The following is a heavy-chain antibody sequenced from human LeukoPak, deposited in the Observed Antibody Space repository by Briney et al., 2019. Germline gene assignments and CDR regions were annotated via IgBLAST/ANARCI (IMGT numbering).Heavy chain of an antibody. Sequence: SETLSLTCAVYGGSFSGYYWSWIRQPPGKGLERIGEINQSGSTNYNPSLKSRVTISEDTSKNQFSLKLSSVTAADTAVYYCARGGHFYYDSFEYWGQGTLVTVSS. CDR1: GGSFSGYY. D-gene: IGHD3-22*01. CDR2: INQSGST. CDR3: ARGGHFYYDSFEY. J-gene: IGHJ4*02. V-gene: IGHV4-34*01.